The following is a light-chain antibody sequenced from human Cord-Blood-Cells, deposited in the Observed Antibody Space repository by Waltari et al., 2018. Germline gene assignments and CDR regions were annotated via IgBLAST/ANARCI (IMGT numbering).Light chain of an antibody. CDR3: QQYGSSPPYT. Sequence: IVLTQSPGTLSLSPGEGATLSCRASQSVRSSNLAWYQQKPGQAPRLLIYGASSRATGIPDRFSGSGSGTDFTLTISRLEPEDFAVYYCQQYGSSPPYTFGQGTKLEIK. CDR1: QSVRSSN. J-gene: IGKJ2*01. CDR2: GAS. V-gene: IGKV3-20*01.